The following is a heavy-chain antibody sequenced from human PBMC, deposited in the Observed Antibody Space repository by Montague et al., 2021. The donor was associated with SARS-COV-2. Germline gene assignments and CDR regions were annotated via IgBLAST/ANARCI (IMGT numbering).Heavy chain of an antibody. J-gene: IGHJ5*02. CDR2: IYHSGTT. CDR1: GGSVSSDNW. V-gene: IGHV4-4*02. D-gene: IGHD1-26*01. CDR3: ALPLGGARFDP. Sequence: SETLSLTCTVSGGSVSSDNWWTWVRQPPGKGLEWIGEIYHSGTTNYNPSLQSQVTISVDKSRNHLSLNPRSVTAADTAMYYCALPLGGARFDPWGQGILVTVSS.